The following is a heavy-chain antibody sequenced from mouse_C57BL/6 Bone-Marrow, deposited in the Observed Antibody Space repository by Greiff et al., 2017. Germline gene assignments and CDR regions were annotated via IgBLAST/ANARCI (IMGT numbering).Heavy chain of an antibody. V-gene: IGHV1-61*01. CDR2: IYPSDSET. Sequence: QVQLQQPGAELVRPGSSVKLSCKASGYTFTSSWMDWVKQRPGQGLEWIGNIYPSDSETHYNQKFKDKATLTVDKSSSTAYMQLSSLTSEDSAVYYCARDYGSSLDYWGQGTTLTVSS. CDR3: ARDYGSSLDY. D-gene: IGHD1-1*01. J-gene: IGHJ2*01. CDR1: GYTFTSSW.